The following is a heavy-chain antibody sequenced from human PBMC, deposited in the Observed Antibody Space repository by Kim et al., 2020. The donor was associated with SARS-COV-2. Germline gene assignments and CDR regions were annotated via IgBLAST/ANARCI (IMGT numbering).Heavy chain of an antibody. V-gene: IGHV1-58*02. Sequence: SVKVSCKASGFTFTSSAMQWVRQARGQRLEWIGWIVVGSGNTNYAQKFQERVTITRDMSTSTAYMELSSLRSEDTAVYYCAADQGLGGPAAAMGYYYYGMDVWGQGTTVTVSS. CDR3: AADQGLGGPAAAMGYYYYGMDV. CDR2: IVVGSGNT. J-gene: IGHJ6*02. D-gene: IGHD2-2*01. CDR1: GFTFTSSA.